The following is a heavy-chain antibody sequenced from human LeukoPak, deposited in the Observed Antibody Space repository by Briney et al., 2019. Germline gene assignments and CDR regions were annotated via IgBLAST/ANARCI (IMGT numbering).Heavy chain of an antibody. D-gene: IGHD2-21*02. Sequence: GGSLRLSCAASGFTFSSYAMTWVRQPPGKGLEWASGISGSRGSTYYADSVKGRFTISRDNSKNTLYLQMNSLRAEDTAIYFCAKGESKRDWTLGYWGQGTLVTVSS. V-gene: IGHV3-23*01. CDR3: AKGESKRDWTLGY. CDR1: GFTFSSYA. CDR2: ISGSRGST. J-gene: IGHJ4*02.